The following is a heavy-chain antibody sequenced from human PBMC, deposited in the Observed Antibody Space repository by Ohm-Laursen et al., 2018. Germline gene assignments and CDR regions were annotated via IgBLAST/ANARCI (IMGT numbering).Heavy chain of an antibody. V-gene: IGHV3-7*03. J-gene: IGHJ4*02. D-gene: IGHD2-15*01. Sequence: SLRLSCTASGFTFKRYWMSWVRQSPGKGLEWLANIKEDGSVKYYVDSVEGRFTISRDNAKNSLYLQMDSLRADDTAVYYCARDIRYIGSFYYFDYWGQGTLVTVSS. CDR2: IKEDGSVK. CDR1: GFTFKRYW. CDR3: ARDIRYIGSFYYFDY.